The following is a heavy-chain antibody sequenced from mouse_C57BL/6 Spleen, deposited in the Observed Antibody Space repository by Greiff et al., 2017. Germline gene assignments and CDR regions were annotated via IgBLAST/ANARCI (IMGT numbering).Heavy chain of an antibody. D-gene: IGHD1-1*01. CDR3: AREYGSRYFDV. CDR1: GFTFSDYG. CDR2: ISSGSSTI. Sequence: DVKLVESGGGLVKPGGSLKLSCAASGFTFSDYGMHWVRQAPEKGLEWVAYISSGSSTIYYADTVKGRFTISRDNAKNTLFLQMTSLRSEDTAMYYCAREYGSRYFDVWGTGTTVTVSS. V-gene: IGHV5-17*01. J-gene: IGHJ1*03.